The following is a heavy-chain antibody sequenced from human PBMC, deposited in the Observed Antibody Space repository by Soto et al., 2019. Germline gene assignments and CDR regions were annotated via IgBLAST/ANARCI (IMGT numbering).Heavy chain of an antibody. CDR1: GFTFSSYS. Sequence: GGSLRLSCAASGFTFSSYSMNWVRQAPGKGLEWVSSISSSSSYIYYADSVKGRFTISRDNAKNSLYLQMNSLRAEDTAVYYCARVLRPGRFLEWFYYYYGMDVWGQGTTVTVSS. J-gene: IGHJ6*02. V-gene: IGHV3-21*01. CDR2: ISSSSSYI. CDR3: ARVLRPGRFLEWFYYYYGMDV. D-gene: IGHD3-3*01.